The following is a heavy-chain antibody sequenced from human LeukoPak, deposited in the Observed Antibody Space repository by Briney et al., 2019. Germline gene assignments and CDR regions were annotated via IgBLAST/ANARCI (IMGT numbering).Heavy chain of an antibody. J-gene: IGHJ5*02. D-gene: IGHD1-1*01. CDR1: GGSFSSFS. Sequence: SETLSLTCTVSGGSFSSFSWSWIRQPAGKGLEWIGYIQVSGNTNYNPALKSRVSISLDTSKNQFSLHPSSVTAADTAVYYCARLIRDWNDHFDPWGQGTLVTVFS. CDR2: IQVSGNT. V-gene: IGHV4-4*09. CDR3: ARLIRDWNDHFDP.